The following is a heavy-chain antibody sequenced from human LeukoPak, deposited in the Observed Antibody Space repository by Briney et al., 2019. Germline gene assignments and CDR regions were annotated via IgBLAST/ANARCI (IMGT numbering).Heavy chain of an antibody. Sequence: PGGSLRLSCAASGFTFSSYWMSWVRQAPGKGLEWVANIKQDGSEKYYVDSVKGRFTISRDNAKNSLYLQMNSLRAEDTAVYYCAREGVVIVGANDYWGQGTLVTVSS. CDR3: AREGVVIVGANDY. V-gene: IGHV3-7*01. CDR1: GFTFSSYW. J-gene: IGHJ4*02. D-gene: IGHD1-26*01. CDR2: IKQDGSEK.